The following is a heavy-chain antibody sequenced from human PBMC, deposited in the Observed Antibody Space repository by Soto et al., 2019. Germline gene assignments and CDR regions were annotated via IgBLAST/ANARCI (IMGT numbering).Heavy chain of an antibody. CDR2: INPSGGST. J-gene: IGHJ4*02. Sequence: QVQLVQSGAEVKKPGASVKVSCKASGYTFTSYYMHWVRQAPGQGLEWMGIINPSGGSTSYAQKFQGRVTMTRDTSTSTVYMELSSLRSEDTAVYYCARGITMVRGVIPSLHYFDYWGQGTLVTVSS. V-gene: IGHV1-46*01. CDR3: ARGITMVRGVIPSLHYFDY. D-gene: IGHD3-10*01. CDR1: GYTFTSYY.